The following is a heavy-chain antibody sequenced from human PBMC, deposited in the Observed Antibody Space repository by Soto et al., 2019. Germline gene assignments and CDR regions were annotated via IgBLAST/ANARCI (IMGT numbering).Heavy chain of an antibody. D-gene: IGHD2-15*01. CDR3: AREGYCSGGSCPFFDY. V-gene: IGHV1-69*13. Sequence: SVKVSCKASGGTFSSYAISWVRLAPGQGLEWMGGIIPIFGTANYAQKFQGRVTITADESTSTAYMELSSLRSEDTAVYYCAREGYCSGGSCPFFDYWGQGTLVTVPQ. CDR2: IIPIFGTA. CDR1: GGTFSSYA. J-gene: IGHJ4*02.